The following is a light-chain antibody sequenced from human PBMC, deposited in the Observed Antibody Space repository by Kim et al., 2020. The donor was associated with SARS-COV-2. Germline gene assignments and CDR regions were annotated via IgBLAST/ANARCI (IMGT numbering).Light chain of an antibody. CDR1: QSVSSN. Sequence: LSPGERATLSCRASQSVSSNLAWYQQKPGQAPRLLIYGTSTRATGIPARFSGSGSGTEFTLTISSLQSEDFAVYYCQQYNNWPVTFGQGTKVDIK. J-gene: IGKJ1*01. CDR2: GTS. V-gene: IGKV3-15*01. CDR3: QQYNNWPVT.